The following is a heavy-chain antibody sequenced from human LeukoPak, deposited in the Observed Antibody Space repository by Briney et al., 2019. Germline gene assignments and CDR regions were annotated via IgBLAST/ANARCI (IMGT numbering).Heavy chain of an antibody. CDR1: DYSISSGYY. J-gene: IGHJ4*02. CDR3: ARGGGHSYETYYFDN. CDR2: IYHSGST. V-gene: IGHV4-38-2*02. Sequence: SETLSLTCIVSDYSISSGYYWGWIRQAPGKGLEWIGSIYHSGSTFYNPSLTSRVTISVDTSENEFSLKFRSVTAADTAVYYCARGGGHSYETYYFDNWGQGTLVTVSS. D-gene: IGHD5-18*01.